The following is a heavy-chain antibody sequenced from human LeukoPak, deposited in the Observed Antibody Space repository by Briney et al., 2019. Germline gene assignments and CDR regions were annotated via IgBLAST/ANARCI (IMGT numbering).Heavy chain of an antibody. CDR2: IIPIFGTA. CDR3: ARVVFAVIVATIKSGGGTRNWFDP. Sequence: GFSVKVSCKASGGTFSSYAISWVRQAPGQGLEWMGGIIPIFGTANYAQKFQGRVTITADESTSTAYMELSSLRSEDTAVYYCARVVFAVIVATIKSGGGTRNWFDPWGQGTRVTVSS. J-gene: IGHJ5*02. CDR1: GGTFSSYA. V-gene: IGHV1-69*01. D-gene: IGHD5-12*01.